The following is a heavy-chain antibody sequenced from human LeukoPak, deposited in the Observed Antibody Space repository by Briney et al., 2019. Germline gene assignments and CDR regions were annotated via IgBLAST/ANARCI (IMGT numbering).Heavy chain of an antibody. CDR3: AREVIIRGVTHFDY. J-gene: IGHJ4*02. CDR2: IYDSGT. D-gene: IGHD3-10*01. Sequence: PSETLSLTCTVSGGSISTYFWSWIRQPAGKGLEWIGRIYDSGTNYNPSLKSRVTMSADTSKNQFSLKLSSVTAADTAVYSCAREVIIRGVTHFDYWGQGALVTVSS. CDR1: GGSISTYF. V-gene: IGHV4-4*07.